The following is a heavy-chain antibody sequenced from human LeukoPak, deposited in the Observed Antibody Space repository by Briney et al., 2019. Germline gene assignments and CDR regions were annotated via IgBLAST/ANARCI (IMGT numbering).Heavy chain of an antibody. D-gene: IGHD5-12*01. CDR2: ISTSGGTT. Sequence: PGGSLRLSCAASGFTFSNYAMTWVRQAPGKGLEWVSTISTSGGTTYYADSVKGRFTISRDNSKNTLYLQMNSLRAEDTAVYYCAKDGYDYWGQGTLVTVSS. V-gene: IGHV3-23*01. CDR1: GFTFSNYA. CDR3: AKDGYDY. J-gene: IGHJ4*02.